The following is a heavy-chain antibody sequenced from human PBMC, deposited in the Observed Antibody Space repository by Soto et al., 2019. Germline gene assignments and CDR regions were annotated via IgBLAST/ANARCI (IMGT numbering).Heavy chain of an antibody. CDR2: ISSSSTI. J-gene: IGHJ6*02. Sequence: GSLRLSCAASGFTFSDYYMSWIRQAPGKGLEWVSYISSSSTIYYADSVKGRFTISRDNAKNSLYLQMNSLRDEDTAVYYCARDHRFGVYYYGMDVWGQGTTVTVSS. V-gene: IGHV3-11*04. CDR3: ARDHRFGVYYYGMDV. D-gene: IGHD3-3*01. CDR1: GFTFSDYY.